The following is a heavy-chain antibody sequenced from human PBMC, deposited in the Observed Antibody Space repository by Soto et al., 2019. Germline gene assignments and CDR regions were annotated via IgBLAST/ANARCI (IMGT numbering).Heavy chain of an antibody. J-gene: IGHJ6*02. Sequence: EVQVVESGGGLVQPGGSLRLSCAASGFTFSSYWMHWVRQAPGKGLVWVSRINSDGSSTSYADSVKGRFTISRDNAKNTLYLQMNSLRAEDTAVNYCARAVRSGSYPYYYYGMDVWGQGTTVTVSS. CDR1: GFTFSSYW. D-gene: IGHD3-10*01. CDR3: ARAVRSGSYPYYYYGMDV. CDR2: INSDGSST. V-gene: IGHV3-74*01.